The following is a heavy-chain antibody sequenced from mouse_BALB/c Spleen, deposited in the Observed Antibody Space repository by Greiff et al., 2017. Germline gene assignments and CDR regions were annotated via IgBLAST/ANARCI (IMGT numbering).Heavy chain of an antibody. CDR2: INPSTGYT. CDR1: GYTFTSYW. J-gene: IGHJ2*01. CDR3: ASEGNYADY. V-gene: IGHV1-7*01. Sequence: VQLQESGAELAKPGASVKMSCKASGYTFTSYWMHWVKQRPGQGLEWIGYINPSTGYTEYNQKFKDKATLTADKSSSTAYMQLSSLTSEDTAVYYCASEGNYADYWGQGTTLTVSS.